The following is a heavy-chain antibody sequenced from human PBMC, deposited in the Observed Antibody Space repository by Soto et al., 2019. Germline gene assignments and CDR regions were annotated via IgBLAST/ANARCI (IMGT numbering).Heavy chain of an antibody. V-gene: IGHV4-59*01. D-gene: IGHD2-15*01. J-gene: IGHJ4*02. CDR2: IYYSGST. CDR3: ARDRRVRGASSSFDY. CDR1: GGSISSYY. Sequence: QVQLQESGPGLVKPSETLSLTCTVSGGSISSYYWSWIRQPPGKGLEWIGYIYYSGSTNYNLSLKSRVTISVDTSKNQFSLKLSSVTAADTAVYYCARDRRVRGASSSFDYWGQGTLVTVSS.